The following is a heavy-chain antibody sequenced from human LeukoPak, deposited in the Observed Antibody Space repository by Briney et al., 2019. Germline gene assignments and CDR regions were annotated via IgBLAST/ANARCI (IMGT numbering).Heavy chain of an antibody. CDR3: ARGLDYGDYFDY. CDR1: GFTVNSNY. J-gene: IGHJ4*02. D-gene: IGHD4-17*01. CDR2: IYSDGNT. Sequence: QAGGSLRLSCAASGFTVNSNYMTWVRQAPGKGLEWVSIIYSDGNTYYADSVKGRFTISRDNPKNTLYLQMTSLRAEDTAVYYCARGLDYGDYFDYWGQGTLVTVSS. V-gene: IGHV3-53*01.